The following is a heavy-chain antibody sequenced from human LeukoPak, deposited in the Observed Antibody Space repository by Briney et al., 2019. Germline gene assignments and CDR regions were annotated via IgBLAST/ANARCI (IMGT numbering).Heavy chain of an antibody. CDR1: GFTFSSYG. J-gene: IGHJ5*02. Sequence: PGGSLRLSCAASGFTFSSYGMHWVRQAPGKGLEWVAVIWYDGSNKYYADSVKGRFTISRDNSKNTLYLQMNSLTPEDTAVYYCAKGGCRSTSCYGEWGFDPWGQGTLVTVSS. CDR3: AKGGCRSTSCYGEWGFDP. V-gene: IGHV3-30*02. D-gene: IGHD2-2*01. CDR2: IWYDGSNK.